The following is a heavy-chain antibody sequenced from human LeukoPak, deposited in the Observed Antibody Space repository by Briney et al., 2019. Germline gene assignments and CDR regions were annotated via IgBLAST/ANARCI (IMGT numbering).Heavy chain of an antibody. CDR1: GFTFGGYP. CDR2: ISYDGSNK. V-gene: IGHV3-30-3*02. CDR3: AKHKENYGDSCLDDY. J-gene: IGHJ4*02. D-gene: IGHD4-17*01. Sequence: GGSLRLSCAASGFTFGGYPIHWVRQAPGKGLEWVAVISYDGSNKYYADSVKGRFTISRDNSKNTLYLQMNSLRGEDTAVYYCAKHKENYGDSCLDDYWGQGTLVTVSS.